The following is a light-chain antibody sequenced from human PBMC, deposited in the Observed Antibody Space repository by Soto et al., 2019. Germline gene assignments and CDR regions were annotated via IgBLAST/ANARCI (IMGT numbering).Light chain of an antibody. Sequence: EFVLTQSPGTLSLSPGERATLSCRASQSVSSSYLAWYQQKPGQAPRLLIYGASNRATGIPDRFSGSGSGTDFTLTISRLEPEDFAVYYCQRYGGSPPYTFGQGTNREIK. CDR3: QRYGGSPPYT. CDR1: QSVSSSY. V-gene: IGKV3-20*01. CDR2: GAS. J-gene: IGKJ2*01.